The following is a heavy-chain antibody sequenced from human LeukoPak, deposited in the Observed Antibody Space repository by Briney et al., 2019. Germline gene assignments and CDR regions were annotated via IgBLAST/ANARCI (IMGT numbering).Heavy chain of an antibody. V-gene: IGHV4-38-2*02. Sequence: SETLSLTCTVSGYSISSGYYWGWIRQPPGKGLEWIGSIYHSGSTYYNPSLKSRVTISVDTSKNQFSLKLSSVTAADTAVYYCARVAMTRDYVDVWGKGTTVTVSS. CDR1: GYSISSGYY. CDR2: IYHSGST. D-gene: IGHD4-11*01. J-gene: IGHJ6*03. CDR3: ARVAMTRDYVDV.